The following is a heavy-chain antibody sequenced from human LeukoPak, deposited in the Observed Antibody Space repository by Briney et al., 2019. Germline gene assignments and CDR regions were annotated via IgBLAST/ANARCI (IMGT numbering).Heavy chain of an antibody. J-gene: IGHJ4*02. CDR2: MKRDGSEI. CDR1: GFTFSTYW. D-gene: IGHD3-3*01. CDR3: ARDSLIFGVVTTFDY. V-gene: IGHV3-7*01. Sequence: PGGSLRLSCSASGFTFSTYWMSWVRQAPGKGLEWVANMKRDGSEIYYVDSVKGRFTISRDNAKNSLYLQMNSLRPEDTAVYYCARDSLIFGVVTTFDYWGQGTLVTVSS.